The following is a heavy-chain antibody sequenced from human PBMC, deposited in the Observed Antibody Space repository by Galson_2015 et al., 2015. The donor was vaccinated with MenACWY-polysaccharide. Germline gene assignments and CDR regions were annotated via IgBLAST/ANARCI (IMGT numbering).Heavy chain of an antibody. CDR1: DYSIRSGYF. J-gene: IGHJ4*02. CDR2: IYHSGST. Sequence: LSLTCAVSDYSIRSGYFWGWIRQPPGKGLAWIASIYHSGSTYYNPSLKSRVTISVDTSKNQFSLKLSSVTAADTAVYYCARVEKYSGSYYILHWGQGTLVTVSS. V-gene: IGHV4-38-2*01. D-gene: IGHD1-26*01. CDR3: ARVEKYSGSYYILH.